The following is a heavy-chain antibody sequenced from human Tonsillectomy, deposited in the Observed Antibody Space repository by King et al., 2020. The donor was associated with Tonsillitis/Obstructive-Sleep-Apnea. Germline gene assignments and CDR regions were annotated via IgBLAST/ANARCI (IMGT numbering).Heavy chain of an antibody. J-gene: IGHJ6*03. D-gene: IGHD4-11*01. V-gene: IGHV4-39*01. Sequence: QLQLQESGPGLVKPSETLSLTCSVSGGSISSSSYYWGWVRQPPGKGLEWIGTIYYSGTTYYNPSFKSRVTISVDTSKNQFSLKLNSVTAADTAVYYCGRHIDYTRTDYYCMDVWGKGTTVTVAS. CDR1: GGSISSSSYY. CDR3: GRHIDYTRTDYYCMDV. CDR2: IYYSGTT.